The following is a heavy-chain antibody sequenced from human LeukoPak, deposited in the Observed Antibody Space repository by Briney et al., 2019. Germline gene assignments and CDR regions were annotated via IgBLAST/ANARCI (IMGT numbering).Heavy chain of an antibody. V-gene: IGHV4-38-2*02. CDR3: ARLHYGGNYGYYYYYMDV. CDR1: GYSISSGYF. CDR2: IYYTGST. D-gene: IGHD4-23*01. J-gene: IGHJ6*03. Sequence: SETLSLTCTVSGYSISSGYFWGWMRQPPGKGLEWIGSIYYTGSTNYNQSLKSRVTISVDTSKNQFFLKLSSVTAADTAVYYCARLHYGGNYGYYYYYMDVWGKGTTVTISS.